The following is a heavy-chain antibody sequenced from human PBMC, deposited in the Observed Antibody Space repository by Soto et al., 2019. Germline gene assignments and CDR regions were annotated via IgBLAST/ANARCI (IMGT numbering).Heavy chain of an antibody. V-gene: IGHV3-72*01. CDR2: SRNKANSYST. Sequence: EVQLVESGGGLVQPGGSLRLSCEASGLTLSDHYMDWVRQAPGRGLEWLGRSRNKANSYSTEYAASVKGRFTISRDDSKNSLYLQLNSLEIEDTAVYYCTRTRSYGPGDYWGQGTLVTVSS. J-gene: IGHJ4*02. D-gene: IGHD5-18*01. CDR1: GLTLSDHY. CDR3: TRTRSYGPGDY.